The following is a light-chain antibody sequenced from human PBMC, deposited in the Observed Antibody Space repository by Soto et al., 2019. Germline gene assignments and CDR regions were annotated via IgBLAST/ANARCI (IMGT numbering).Light chain of an antibody. J-gene: IGKJ1*01. Sequence: EIVLTQSPGALSLSRGERAALCCRASQSVSSSYLAWYQQKPGQAPRLLIYGASSRATGIPDRFSGSGSGTDFTLTISRLEPEDFAVYYCQQYGSSRWTFGQGTKVDIK. CDR3: QQYGSSRWT. V-gene: IGKV3-20*01. CDR1: QSVSSSY. CDR2: GAS.